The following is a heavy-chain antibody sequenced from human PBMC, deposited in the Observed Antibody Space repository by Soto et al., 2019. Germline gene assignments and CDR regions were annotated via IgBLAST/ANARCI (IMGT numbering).Heavy chain of an antibody. CDR3: ASGSKGYYYYYSMVV. CDR1: GFTFSSYW. CDR2: IKKDGSEK. V-gene: IGHV3-7*01. Sequence: EVQLVESGGGLVQPGGSLRLSCAASGFTFSSYWMSWVRQAPGKGLEWVANIKKDGSEKYYVDSVKGRFTISRDNAKNSLYLQMNSLRAEDTAVYSCASGSKGYYYYYSMVVWGKGTTVTVSS. D-gene: IGHD3-10*01. J-gene: IGHJ6*03.